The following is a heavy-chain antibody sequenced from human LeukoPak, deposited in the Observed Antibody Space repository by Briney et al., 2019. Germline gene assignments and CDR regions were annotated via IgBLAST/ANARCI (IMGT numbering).Heavy chain of an antibody. J-gene: IGHJ4*02. CDR1: GGSFSGYY. V-gene: IGHV4-34*01. Sequence: SETLSLTCAVYGGSFSGYYWGWIRQPPGKGLEWIGEINQSGRTNYNPSLKSRVTISVDTSKNQFSLKLSSVTAADTAVYYCARGRGTAAPSGYFDYWGQGTLVTVSS. CDR2: INQSGRT. D-gene: IGHD6-6*01. CDR3: ARGRGTAAPSGYFDY.